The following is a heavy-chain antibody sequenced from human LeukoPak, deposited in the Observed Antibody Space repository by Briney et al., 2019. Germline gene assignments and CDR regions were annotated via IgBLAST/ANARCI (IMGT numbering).Heavy chain of an antibody. V-gene: IGHV3-48*03. CDR2: ISSSGSTI. D-gene: IGHD3-16*01. J-gene: IGHJ4*02. CDR1: GFTFSSYE. CDR3: ARDYGVFDY. Sequence: PGGSLRLSCAASGFTFSSYEMNWVRQAPGKGLEWVSYISSSGSTIYYADSVKGRFTISRDDAKNSLYLQMNSLRAEDTAVYYCARDYGVFDYWGQGTLVTVSS.